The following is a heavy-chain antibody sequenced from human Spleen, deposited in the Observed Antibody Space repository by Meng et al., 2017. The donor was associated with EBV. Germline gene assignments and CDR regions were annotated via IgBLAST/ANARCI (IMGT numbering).Heavy chain of an antibody. J-gene: IGHJ5*02. CDR1: GFTFSGYG. CDR3: AKDLSGRFDL. Sequence: VQLGESGGGVVQPGRSLRLSCATSGFTFSGYGMHWVRQAPGKGLEWVAVIWYDGGEKYYGDSVKGRFTISRDNSRNTLYLQMNSLKIEDTAVYYCAKDLSGRFDLWGQGTLVTVSS. CDR2: IWYDGGEK. V-gene: IGHV3-33*06. D-gene: IGHD1-14*01.